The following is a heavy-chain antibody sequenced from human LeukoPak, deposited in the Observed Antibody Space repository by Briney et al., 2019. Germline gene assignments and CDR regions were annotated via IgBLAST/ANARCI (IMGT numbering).Heavy chain of an antibody. CDR3: ARHLPPTWAYFDY. Sequence: WETLTLTCAVSGFTISSHCRRWVRQPPGKGLEWIGYIYYSGRTYYNPSLKSRLSISGDTPKNQFSLKLSSVTAADTAVYYCARHLPPTWAYFDYWGQGTLVTVSS. CDR2: IYYSGRT. D-gene: IGHD1-26*01. CDR1: GFTISSHC. J-gene: IGHJ4*02. V-gene: IGHV4-59*08.